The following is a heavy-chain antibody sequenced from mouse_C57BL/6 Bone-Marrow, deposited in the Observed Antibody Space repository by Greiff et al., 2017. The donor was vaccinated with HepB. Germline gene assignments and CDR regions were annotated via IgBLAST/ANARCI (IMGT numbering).Heavy chain of an antibody. V-gene: IGHV1-80*01. CDR2: IYPGDGDT. J-gene: IGHJ1*03. D-gene: IGHD2-3*01. CDR3: ARRGWLLRYFDV. CDR1: GYAFSSYW. Sequence: QVHVKQSGAELVKPGASVKISCKASGYAFSSYWMNWVKQRPGKGLEWIGQIYPGDGDTNYNGKFKGKATLTADKSSSTAYMQLSSLTSEDSAVYFCARRGWLLRYFDVWGTGTTVTVSS.